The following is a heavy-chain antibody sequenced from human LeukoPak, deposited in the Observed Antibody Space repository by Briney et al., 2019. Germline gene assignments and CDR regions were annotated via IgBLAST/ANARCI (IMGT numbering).Heavy chain of an antibody. CDR3: ARGPIHNYDFWSGYRYYFDY. CDR1: GYTFTGYY. Sequence: ASVKVSCKASGYTFTGYYMHWVRQAPGQGLEWMGGINPNSGGTNYAQKFQGRVTMTRDTSFSTAYMELSRLRSDDTAVYYCARGPIHNYDFWSGYRYYFDYWGQGTLVTVSS. D-gene: IGHD3-3*01. CDR2: INPNSGGT. V-gene: IGHV1-2*02. J-gene: IGHJ4*02.